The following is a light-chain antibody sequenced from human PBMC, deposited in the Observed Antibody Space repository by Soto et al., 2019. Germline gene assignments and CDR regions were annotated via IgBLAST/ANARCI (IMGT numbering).Light chain of an antibody. CDR3: SSYTSSNTFYV. V-gene: IGLV2-14*01. CDR1: SSDVGGYYY. J-gene: IGLJ1*01. Sequence: QSALTQPASVSASPGQSITISCTGTSSDVGGYYYVSWYQHHPGKAPKLMIYQVSNRPSGVSNRFSGSKSGNTASLTISGLQAEDEADYYCSSYTSSNTFYVFGTGTKVTVL. CDR2: QVS.